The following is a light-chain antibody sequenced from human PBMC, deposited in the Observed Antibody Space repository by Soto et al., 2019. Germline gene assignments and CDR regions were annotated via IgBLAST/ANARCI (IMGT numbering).Light chain of an antibody. CDR3: MQALQTPWT. V-gene: IGKV2-28*01. CDR2: LGS. J-gene: IGKJ1*01. CDR1: QSLLHRNGYNY. Sequence: DFVMTQSPLSLPVTPGESASISCRSSQSLLHRNGYNYLDWYLQKPGQSPQVLIYLGSNRASGVPDRFRGSGSGTDFTLKISRVEAEDVGVYYCMQALQTPWTFGQGTKVEIK.